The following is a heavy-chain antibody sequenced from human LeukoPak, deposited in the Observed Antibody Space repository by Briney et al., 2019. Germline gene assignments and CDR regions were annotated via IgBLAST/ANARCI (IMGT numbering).Heavy chain of an antibody. CDR3: ARVGDWSNYFGMDA. J-gene: IGHJ6*02. CDR1: GFTFSGHS. CDR2: IFGNGVKT. V-gene: IGHV3-23*01. D-gene: IGHD3-16*01. Sequence: PGGSLRLSCAASGFTFSGHSMTWVLQTPGKGLEWVSVIFGNGVKTYYADSLKGRFTISRDNSKSTLYLQMNSLRADDTAVYYCARVGDWSNYFGMDAWGQGTTVSVSS.